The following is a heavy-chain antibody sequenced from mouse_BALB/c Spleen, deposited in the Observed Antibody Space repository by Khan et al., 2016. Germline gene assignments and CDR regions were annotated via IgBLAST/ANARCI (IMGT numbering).Heavy chain of an antibody. CDR2: IYPGDGDT. Sequence: QVQLKQSGAELARPGASVKLSCKASGYTFTSYWMQWVKQRPGQGLEWIGAIYPGDGDTRYTQKFKGKATLTADKSSSTAYMQLSSLASVDSAVYYCARGIPPPYWGQGTLVTVSA. CDR1: GYTFTSYW. J-gene: IGHJ3*01. CDR3: ARGIPPPY. V-gene: IGHV1-87*01.